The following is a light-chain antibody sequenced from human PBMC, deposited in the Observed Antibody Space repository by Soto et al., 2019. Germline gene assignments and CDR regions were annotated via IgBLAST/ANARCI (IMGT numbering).Light chain of an antibody. CDR1: QSVSSN. V-gene: IGKV3-15*01. J-gene: IGKJ5*01. Sequence: EIVMTQSPATLSVSPGERATLSCRASQSVSSNLAWYQQKPGQAPRLLIYGASTRATSIPARFSGSGSGTEFTLTISRLQSEDFAVYYCQQYNNWPTCGQGTRLEIK. CDR3: QQYNNWPT. CDR2: GAS.